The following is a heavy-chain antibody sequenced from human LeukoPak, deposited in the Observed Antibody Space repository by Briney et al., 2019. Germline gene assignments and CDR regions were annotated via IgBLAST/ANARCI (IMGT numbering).Heavy chain of an antibody. J-gene: IGHJ4*02. V-gene: IGHV1-46*01. Sequence: ASVKVSCKASGGTFSSYAISWVRQAPGQGLEWMGIINPSDGSTRYAQKFQGRVSMTRDTSTSTVYMELSSLRSEDTAVYYCARVPNKIAAASRGPYDYWGQGTLVTVSS. CDR3: ARVPNKIAAASRGPYDY. CDR2: INPSDGST. CDR1: GGTFSSYA. D-gene: IGHD6-13*01.